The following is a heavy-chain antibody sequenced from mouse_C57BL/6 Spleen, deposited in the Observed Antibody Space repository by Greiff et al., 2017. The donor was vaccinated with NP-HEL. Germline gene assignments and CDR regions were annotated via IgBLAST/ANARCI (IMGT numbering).Heavy chain of an antibody. CDR1: GYSITSGYY. D-gene: IGHD2-4*01. J-gene: IGHJ2*01. V-gene: IGHV3-6*01. CDR2: ISYDGSN. Sequence: DVQLQESGPGLVKPSQSLSLTCSVTGYSITSGYYWNWIRQFPGNKLEWMGYISYDGSNNYNPSLKNRISITRDTSKNQFFLKLNSVTTEDTATYYCARIYDYDFDYWGQGTTLTVSS. CDR3: ARIYDYDFDY.